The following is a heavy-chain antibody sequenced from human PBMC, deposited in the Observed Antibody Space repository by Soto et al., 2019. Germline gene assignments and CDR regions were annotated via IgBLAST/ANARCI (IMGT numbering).Heavy chain of an antibody. CDR3: ARGSEDSSGWYETSNDAFDI. D-gene: IGHD6-19*01. Sequence: SETLSLTCTVSGGSIRSSSYYWGWIRQPPGKGLEWIGSIYYSGSTYYNPSLKSRVTISVDTSKNQFSLKLSSVTAADTAVYYCARGSEDSSGWYETSNDAFDIWGQGTMVTVSS. CDR1: GGSIRSSSYY. J-gene: IGHJ3*02. V-gene: IGHV4-39*01. CDR2: IYYSGST.